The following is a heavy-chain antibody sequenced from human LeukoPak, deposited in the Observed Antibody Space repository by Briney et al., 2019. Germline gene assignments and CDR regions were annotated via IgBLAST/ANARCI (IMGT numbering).Heavy chain of an antibody. V-gene: IGHV3-30*04. Sequence: GRSLRLSCAASGFTFSSYAMHWVRQAPGKGLEWVAVISYDGSNKYYADSVKGRFTISRDNSKNTLYLQMNSLRAEDTAVYYCARGDNYDFWSGYYYFYYYYYMDVWGKGTTVTVSS. CDR3: ARGDNYDFWSGYYYFYYYYYMDV. J-gene: IGHJ6*03. D-gene: IGHD3-3*01. CDR1: GFTFSSYA. CDR2: ISYDGSNK.